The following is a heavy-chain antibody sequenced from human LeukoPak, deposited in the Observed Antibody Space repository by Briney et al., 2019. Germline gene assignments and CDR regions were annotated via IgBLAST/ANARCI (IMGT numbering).Heavy chain of an antibody. Sequence: ASVKVSCKASGYTFTGYYIHWVRQAPGQGLEWLGWINPNSGGTNYAQKFQGRVTMTRDTSINIAYMELNRLRLDDTAVYYCARPDYGSGNYYYFEYWGQGTLVTVSS. V-gene: IGHV1-2*02. CDR1: GYTFTGYY. CDR2: INPNSGGT. D-gene: IGHD3-10*01. J-gene: IGHJ4*02. CDR3: ARPDYGSGNYYYFEY.